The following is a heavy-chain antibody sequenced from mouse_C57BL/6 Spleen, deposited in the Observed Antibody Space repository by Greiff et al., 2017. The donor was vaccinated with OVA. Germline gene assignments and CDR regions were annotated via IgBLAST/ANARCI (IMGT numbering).Heavy chain of an antibody. CDR1: GYTFTSYW. Sequence: VQLQQPGAELVKPGASVKVSCKASGYTFTSYWMHWVKQRPGQGLEWIGRIHPSDSDTNYNQKFKGKATLTVDKSSSTAYMQLSSLTSEDSAVYYCAIAYDYDGGAWFAYWGQGTLVTVSA. CDR3: AIAYDYDGGAWFAY. V-gene: IGHV1-74*01. D-gene: IGHD2-4*01. J-gene: IGHJ3*01. CDR2: IHPSDSDT.